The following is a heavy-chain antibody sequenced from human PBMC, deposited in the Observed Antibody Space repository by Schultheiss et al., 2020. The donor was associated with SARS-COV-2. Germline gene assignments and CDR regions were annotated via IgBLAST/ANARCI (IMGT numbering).Heavy chain of an antibody. J-gene: IGHJ6*02. V-gene: IGHV4-39*07. Sequence: SQTLSLTCTVSGGSISSGGYYWSWIRQPPGKGLEWIGEINHSGSTNYNPSLKSRVTISVDTSKNQFSLKLSSVTAADTAVYYCARGPARGVVYANRYYYGMDVWGQGTTVTVSS. CDR2: INHSGST. D-gene: IGHD2-8*02. CDR1: GGSISSGGYY. CDR3: ARGPARGVVYANRYYYGMDV.